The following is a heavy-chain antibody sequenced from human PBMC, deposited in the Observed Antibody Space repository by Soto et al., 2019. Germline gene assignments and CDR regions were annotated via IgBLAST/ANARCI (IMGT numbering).Heavy chain of an antibody. CDR1: GFTFSSYW. J-gene: IGHJ4*02. V-gene: IGHV3-74*01. CDR3: ARPRYDGSGTPFDH. Sequence: EVQLVESGGGLVQPGGSLRLSCAASGFTFSSYWMHWVRQAPGKGLVWVSGINGDGKTATYADSVKGRFIISRDNAXNILYLQMNSLTADDTAVYYCARPRYDGSGTPFDHWGQGSLVTVSS. CDR2: INGDGKTA. D-gene: IGHD3-22*01.